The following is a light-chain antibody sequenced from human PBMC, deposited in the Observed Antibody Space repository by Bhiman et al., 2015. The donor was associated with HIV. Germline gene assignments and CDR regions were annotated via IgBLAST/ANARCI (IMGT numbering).Light chain of an antibody. J-gene: IGLJ1*01. Sequence: QSALTQPASVSGSPGQSITISCTGTSSDVGSYNLVSWYQHHPGKAPKLMIYEVSKRPSGIPDRFSGSKSGTSATLGITGLQTGDEADYYCGTWDSSLSAGGVFGTGTKVTVL. CDR1: SSDVGSYNL. CDR3: GTWDSSLSAGGV. V-gene: IGLV2-14*02. CDR2: EVS.